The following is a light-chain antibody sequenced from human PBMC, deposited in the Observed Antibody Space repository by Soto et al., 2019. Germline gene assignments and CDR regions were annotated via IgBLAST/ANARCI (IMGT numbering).Light chain of an antibody. CDR2: KAS. J-gene: IGKJ1*01. CDR3: QQYNSWLWT. V-gene: IGKV1-5*03. CDR1: QTISSW. Sequence: DIQMTQSPSTLSASVGDRVTITCRASQTISSWLAWYQQKPGKAPKLLIYKASSLESGVPSRFSGSGSGTEFTLIISSLQYEDSEVYYCQQYNSWLWTLGQGTKVDIK.